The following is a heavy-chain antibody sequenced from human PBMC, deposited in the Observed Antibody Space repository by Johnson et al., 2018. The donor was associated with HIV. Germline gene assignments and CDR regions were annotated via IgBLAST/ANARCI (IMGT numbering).Heavy chain of an antibody. V-gene: IGHV3-30*04. J-gene: IGHJ3*02. Sequence: QVQLVESGGGVVQPGRSPRLSCAASGFTFSSYAMHWVRQAPGKGLEWVAVISYDGSNKYYADSVKGRFTISRDNSKNTLYLQMNSLRAEDTAVYYCARDWGAFDIWGQGTMVTVSS. CDR3: ARDWGAFDI. D-gene: IGHD3-16*01. CDR2: ISYDGSNK. CDR1: GFTFSSYA.